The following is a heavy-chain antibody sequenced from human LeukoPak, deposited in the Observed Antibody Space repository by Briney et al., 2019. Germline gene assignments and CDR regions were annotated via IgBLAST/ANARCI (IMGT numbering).Heavy chain of an antibody. Sequence: PSGTLSLTCAVSGGSISSSNWWSWVRRPPGKGLEWIGEIYHSGSTNYNPSLKSRVTISVDKSKNQFSLKLSSVTAADTAVYYCARGAGVDGGTLFDYWGQGTLVTVSS. V-gene: IGHV4-4*02. J-gene: IGHJ4*02. CDR2: IYHSGST. CDR1: GGSISSSNW. D-gene: IGHD5-24*01. CDR3: ARGAGVDGGTLFDY.